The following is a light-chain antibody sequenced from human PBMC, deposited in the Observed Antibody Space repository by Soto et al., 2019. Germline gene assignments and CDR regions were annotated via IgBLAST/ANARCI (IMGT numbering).Light chain of an antibody. CDR3: QQYGSSPWT. Sequence: EIVLTQSPGTLSLSPGERVTLSCRASQSVSSTYLAWYQQKPGQAPRLLIYGASSRAAGIPDRFSGSGSGTDFTLATNRLEPEDFAVYYCQQYGSSPWTFGQGTKVAIK. V-gene: IGKV3-20*01. CDR2: GAS. J-gene: IGKJ1*01. CDR1: QSVSSTY.